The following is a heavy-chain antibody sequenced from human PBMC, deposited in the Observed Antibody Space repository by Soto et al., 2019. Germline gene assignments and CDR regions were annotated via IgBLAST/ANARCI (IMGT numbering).Heavy chain of an antibody. CDR3: AKEMRYYDSSGSPFDY. Sequence: GGSLRLSCAASGFTFSSYGMHWVRQAPGKGLEWVAVISYDGSNKYYADSVKGRFTISRDNSKNTLYLQMNSLRAEDTAVYYCAKEMRYYDSSGSPFDYWGQGTLVTVSS. V-gene: IGHV3-30*18. CDR2: ISYDGSNK. J-gene: IGHJ4*02. CDR1: GFTFSSYG. D-gene: IGHD3-22*01.